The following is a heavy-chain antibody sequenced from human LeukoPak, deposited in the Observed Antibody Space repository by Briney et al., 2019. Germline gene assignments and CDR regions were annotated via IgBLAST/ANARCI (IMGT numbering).Heavy chain of an antibody. CDR1: GYRFSDYA. CDR3: ARPRRSHYFDY. V-gene: IGHV1-18*01. J-gene: IGHJ4*02. CDR2: ISAESGNT. Sequence: ASVKVSCKASGYRFSDYAISWVRQAPGQGPEWMGWISAESGNTESAQNFQGRVTMTTDTSTNAAFLELRSLRSDDTAVYYCARPRRSHYFDYWGQGTLVTVSS.